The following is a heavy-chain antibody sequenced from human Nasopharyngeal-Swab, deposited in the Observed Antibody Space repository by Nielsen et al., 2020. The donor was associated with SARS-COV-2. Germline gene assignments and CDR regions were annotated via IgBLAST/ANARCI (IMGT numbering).Heavy chain of an antibody. CDR3: ARARGYLTHYYMDV. D-gene: IGHD3-10*01. Sequence: GESLKISFAASGFVFSTYSMHWVRLAPGKGLEWVALISVDGRNSNYADSVKGRFIISRDNSEKTVDLQMNSLRGEDTAVYYCARARGYLTHYYMDVWGSGTTVTVS. CDR2: ISVDGRNS. J-gene: IGHJ6*03. CDR1: GFVFSTYS. V-gene: IGHV3-30*04.